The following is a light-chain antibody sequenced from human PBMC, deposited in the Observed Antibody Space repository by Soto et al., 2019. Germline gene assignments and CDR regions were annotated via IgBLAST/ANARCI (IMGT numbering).Light chain of an antibody. V-gene: IGKV3-15*01. CDR2: GAS. Sequence: EIVMTQSPATLSVSPGEGATLSCRASQSVRSNLARYQQKPGQAPRLLIYGASPRAPGIPARFSGSGSGTEFTLTISSLQSEDFAVYYCQHYDDWPYTFGQGTKLEIK. J-gene: IGKJ2*01. CDR1: QSVRSN. CDR3: QHYDDWPYT.